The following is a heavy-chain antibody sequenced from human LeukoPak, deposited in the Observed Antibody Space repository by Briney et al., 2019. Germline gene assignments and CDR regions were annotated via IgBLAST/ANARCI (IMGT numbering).Heavy chain of an antibody. CDR3: ARDQAGHYDILTGYYHDAFDI. CDR1: GYSENFYG. D-gene: IGHD3-9*01. J-gene: IGHJ3*02. CDR2: INPNSGGT. Sequence: GASVKVSCKTSGYSENFYGITWVRQAPGQGLEWMGWINPNSGGTNYAQKFQGRVTMTRDTSISTAYMELSRLRSDDTAVYYCARDQAGHYDILTGYYHDAFDIWGQGTMVTVSS. V-gene: IGHV1-2*02.